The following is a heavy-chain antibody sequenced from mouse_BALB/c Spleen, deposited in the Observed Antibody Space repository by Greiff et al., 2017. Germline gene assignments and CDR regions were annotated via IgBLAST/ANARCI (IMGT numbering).Heavy chain of an antibody. CDR2: INPNNGGT. V-gene: IGHV1-18*01. CDR1: GYTFTDYN. J-gene: IGHJ4*01. Sequence: EVKLQESGPELVKPGASVKIPCKASGYTFTDYNMDWVKQSHGKSLEWIGDINPNNGGTIYNQKFKGKATLTVDKSSSTAYMELRSLTSEDTAVYYCARGYYGSSYAMDYWGQGTSVTGSS. D-gene: IGHD1-1*01. CDR3: ARGYYGSSYAMDY.